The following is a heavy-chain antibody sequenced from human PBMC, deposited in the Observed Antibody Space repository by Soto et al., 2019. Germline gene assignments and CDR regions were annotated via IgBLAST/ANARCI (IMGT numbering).Heavy chain of an antibody. V-gene: IGHV3-48*03. CDR3: ARDIDNRDYYYGLDV. D-gene: IGHD1-20*01. CDR2: ISNSGNTI. CDR1: GFVFKNYE. J-gene: IGHJ6*02. Sequence: VGSLRLSCVASGFVFKNYEMNWVRQAPGKGLEWISYISNSGNTIYVADSMRGRFTISRDNAKNSLFLQMNSLRADDTAVYYCARDIDNRDYYYGLDVWGQGTTATV.